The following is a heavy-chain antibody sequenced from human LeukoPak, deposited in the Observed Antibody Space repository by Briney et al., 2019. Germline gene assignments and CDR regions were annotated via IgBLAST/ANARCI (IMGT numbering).Heavy chain of an antibody. J-gene: IGHJ4*02. CDR2: IKRDGSEK. CDR1: GFTFSSYW. V-gene: IGHV3-7*01. CDR3: ARDPSRGYTYGYGDY. Sequence: PGGSLRLSCAASGFTFSSYWMNWVRQPPGKGLEWVANIKRDGSEKYYVHSVKGRFTISRDNAKNSLYLQMNRLRAEDTAVYYCARDPSRGYTYGYGDYWGQGTLVTVSS. D-gene: IGHD5-18*01.